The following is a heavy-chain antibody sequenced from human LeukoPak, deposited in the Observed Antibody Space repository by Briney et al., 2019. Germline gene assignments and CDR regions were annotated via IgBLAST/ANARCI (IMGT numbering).Heavy chain of an antibody. J-gene: IGHJ4*02. CDR2: IHYSGST. CDR1: GVSISNNY. D-gene: IGHD6-19*01. V-gene: IGHV4-59*08. CDR3: AGAPPVAAPYYFHY. Sequence: SETLSLTCTVSGVSISNNYWSWIRQPPGKGLEWIGYIHYSGSTNDNPSLKSRVTISVDTSKNQFSLRLTSVTAADTAVYYCAGAPPVAAPYYFHYWGQGTLVTVSS.